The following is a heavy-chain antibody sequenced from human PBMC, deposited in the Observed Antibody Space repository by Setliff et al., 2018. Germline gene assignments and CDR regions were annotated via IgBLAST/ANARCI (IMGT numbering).Heavy chain of an antibody. J-gene: IGHJ5*02. CDR1: GYTFTSYY. CDR2: INPSGGST. V-gene: IGHV1-46*01. CDR3: ATGGRSGYYYNWFDP. D-gene: IGHD3-22*01. Sequence: ASVKVSCKASGYTFTSYYMHWVRQAPGQGLEWMGIINPSGGSTSYAQKFQGRVTMTRDTSTSTVYMELSSLRSEDTAVYYCATGGRSGYYYNWFDPWGQGTLVTVSS.